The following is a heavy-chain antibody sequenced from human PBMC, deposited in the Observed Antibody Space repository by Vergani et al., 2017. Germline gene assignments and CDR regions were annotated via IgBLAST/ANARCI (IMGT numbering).Heavy chain of an antibody. D-gene: IGHD3-10*01. Sequence: QVQLVQSGAEVKKPGASVKVSCKASGYTFTSYDINWVRQATGQGLEWMGWMNPNSGNTGYAQKFQGRVTMTRNTSISTAYMELSSLRSEDTALYYCAKDITMVRGVIIPRPLDLWGRGTLVTVSS. V-gene: IGHV1-8*01. J-gene: IGHJ2*01. CDR1: GYTFTSYD. CDR2: MNPNSGNT. CDR3: AKDITMVRGVIIPRPLDL.